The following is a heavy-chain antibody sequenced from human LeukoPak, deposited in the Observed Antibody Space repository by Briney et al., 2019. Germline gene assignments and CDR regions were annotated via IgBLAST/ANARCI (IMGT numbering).Heavy chain of an antibody. CDR1: GFMFSSNW. Sequence: PGGSLRLSCAASGFMFSSNWMSWVRLAPGKGLEWVANIKEDGTETYYVDSVKGRFTISRDNAKNSLYLQMNSLRVEDTAVYYCAREGDYDYVWGSPEFDYWGQGTLVTVSS. CDR2: IKEDGTET. J-gene: IGHJ4*02. CDR3: AREGDYDYVWGSPEFDY. V-gene: IGHV3-7*03. D-gene: IGHD3-16*01.